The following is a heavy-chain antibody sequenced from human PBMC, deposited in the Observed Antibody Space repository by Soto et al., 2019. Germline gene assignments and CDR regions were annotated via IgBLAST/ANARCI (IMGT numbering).Heavy chain of an antibody. D-gene: IGHD3-16*01. CDR2: MNAKSGDT. CDR1: GYTFSDCD. Sequence: ASVKVSCKASGYTFSDCDINWLRQASGQGPEWMGWMNAKSGDTFFAQRFQDKFNMTWDTSLSTAYMEVGSLTSDHTAIYYCARGNPFNYAGFDVWGQGTTVTLSS. J-gene: IGHJ6*02. CDR3: ARGNPFNYAGFDV. V-gene: IGHV1-8*01.